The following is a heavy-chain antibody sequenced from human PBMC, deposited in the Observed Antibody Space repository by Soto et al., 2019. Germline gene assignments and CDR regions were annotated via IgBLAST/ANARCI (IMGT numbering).Heavy chain of an antibody. Sequence: QEQLQESGPRLVKPSETLSLTCSVSGGSISNYHWSWIRQPPGKGLEWIGYISYTGSTNYSPSLKSRVTMLLATSKKQFSLKLRSVTAVDTAVYYCARVAADAYWSGYDDYWGQGTLVTVSS. CDR3: ARVAADAYWSGYDDY. D-gene: IGHD3-3*01. J-gene: IGHJ4*02. V-gene: IGHV4-59*01. CDR2: ISYTGST. CDR1: GGSISNYH.